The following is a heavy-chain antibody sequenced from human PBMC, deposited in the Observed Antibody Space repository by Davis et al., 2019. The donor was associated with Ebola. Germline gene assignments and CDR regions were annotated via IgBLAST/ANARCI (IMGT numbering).Heavy chain of an antibody. CDR2: INHSGST. CDR3: ARGGRSSFGY. D-gene: IGHD6-13*01. V-gene: IGHV4-34*01. J-gene: IGHJ4*02. Sequence: SQTLSLTRAVYGGSFSGYYWSWIRQPPGKGLEWIGEINHSGSTNYNPSLKSRVTISVDTSKNQFSLKLSSVTAADTAVYYCARGGRSSFGYWGQGTLVTVSS. CDR1: GGSFSGYY.